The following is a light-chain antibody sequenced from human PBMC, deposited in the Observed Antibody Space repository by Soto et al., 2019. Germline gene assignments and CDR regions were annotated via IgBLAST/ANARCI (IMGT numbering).Light chain of an antibody. CDR3: QQFDSVPCT. V-gene: IGKV1-33*01. J-gene: IGKJ2*02. CDR1: QDITNY. CDR2: DAS. Sequence: IPMTQSPSSLSASVGDRVNITCQASQDITNYLIWYQQKPGKAPKVLIYDASSLGTGVSSRFSGSGSGTHFTLTISSLQPEDIATYYCQQFDSVPCTFGQGTKLEIK.